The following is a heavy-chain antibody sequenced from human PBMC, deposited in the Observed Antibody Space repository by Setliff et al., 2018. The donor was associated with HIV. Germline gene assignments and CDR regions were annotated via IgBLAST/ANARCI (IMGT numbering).Heavy chain of an antibody. CDR1: GESFSGYY. CDR2: INHRGST. Sequence: PSETLSLTCAVYGESFSGYYWNWIRQPPGKGLEWIGEINHRGSTNYNPSLKSRVTMSVDTSKNQFSLKLNSVTAADTAVYYCARYRRDDYYLTAYFDSWGQGTLVTVSS. CDR3: ARYRRDDYYLTAYFDS. J-gene: IGHJ4*02. D-gene: IGHD1-26*01. V-gene: IGHV4-34*01.